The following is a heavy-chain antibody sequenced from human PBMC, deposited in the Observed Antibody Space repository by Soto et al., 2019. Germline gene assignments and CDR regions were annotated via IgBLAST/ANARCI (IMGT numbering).Heavy chain of an antibody. CDR3: ARRGQATIFGVVDRNWFDP. D-gene: IGHD3-3*01. CDR2: INHSGST. Sequence: SETLSLTCAAYGGSFSGYYWSWIRQPPGKGLEWIGEINHSGSTNYNPSLKSRVTISVDTSKNQFSLKLSSVTAADTAVYYCARRGQATIFGVVDRNWFDPWGQGTLVTVSS. V-gene: IGHV4-34*01. J-gene: IGHJ5*02. CDR1: GGSFSGYY.